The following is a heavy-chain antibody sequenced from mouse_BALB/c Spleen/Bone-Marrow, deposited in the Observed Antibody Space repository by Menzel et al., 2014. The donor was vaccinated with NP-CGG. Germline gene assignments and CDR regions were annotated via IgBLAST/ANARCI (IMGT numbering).Heavy chain of an antibody. Sequence: LVESGAELVKPGASVKLSCTASGFSIKDTYMHWVKQRPEQGLEWIGRIDPANGNTKYDPKFQGKATITADTSSNTAYLQLSSLTSEDTAVYYCARNGNYGAWFAYWGQGTLVTVSA. V-gene: IGHV14-3*02. CDR2: IDPANGNT. CDR1: GFSIKDTY. J-gene: IGHJ3*01. D-gene: IGHD2-1*01. CDR3: ARNGNYGAWFAY.